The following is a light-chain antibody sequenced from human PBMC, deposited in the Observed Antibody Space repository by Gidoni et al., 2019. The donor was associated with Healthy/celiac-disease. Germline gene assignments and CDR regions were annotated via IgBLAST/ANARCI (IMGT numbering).Light chain of an antibody. CDR3: QKYNSAPCT. CDR1: QGISNY. J-gene: IGKJ1*01. V-gene: IGKV1-27*01. Sequence: DLQMTQSPSSLSASVGGRVTITCLASQGISNYLAWYQQKPGKVPKLLIYAASTLQSGVPSRFSGSGSGTDFTLTISSLQPEDVATYYCQKYNSAPCTFGQGTKVDIK. CDR2: AAS.